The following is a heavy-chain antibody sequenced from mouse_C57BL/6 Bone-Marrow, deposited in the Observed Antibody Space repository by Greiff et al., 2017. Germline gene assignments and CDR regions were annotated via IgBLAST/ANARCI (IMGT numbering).Heavy chain of an antibody. D-gene: IGHD1-1*01. J-gene: IGHJ2*01. CDR2: IDPSDSEP. Sequence: VQLQQPGAELVRPGSSVKLSCKASGYTFPSYWMHWVKQRPIQGLEWIGNIDPSDSEPHYNQKFKDKATLTVDKSSSTAYMQLSSLTSEDSAVYYCARGITTVVADYWGQGTTLTGSS. CDR1: GYTFPSYW. CDR3: ARGITTVVADY. V-gene: IGHV1-52*01.